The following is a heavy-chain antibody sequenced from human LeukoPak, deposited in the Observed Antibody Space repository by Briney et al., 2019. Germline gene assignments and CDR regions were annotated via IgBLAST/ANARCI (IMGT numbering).Heavy chain of an antibody. V-gene: IGHV3-20*01. CDR2: INWNGGST. Sequence: PGGSLRLSCAASGFTFSSYAMSWVRQAPGKGLEWVSGINWNGGSTGYADSVKGQFTISRDNAKNSLYLQMNSLRAEDTALYHCARDKIGVCTDWGQGTLVTVSS. CDR3: ARDKIGVCTD. J-gene: IGHJ4*02. CDR1: GFTFSSYA. D-gene: IGHD2-8*01.